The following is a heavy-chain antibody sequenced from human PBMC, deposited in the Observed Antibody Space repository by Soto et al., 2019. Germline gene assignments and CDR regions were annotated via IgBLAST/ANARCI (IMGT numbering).Heavy chain of an antibody. Sequence: SETLSLTCTVSGGSIRGYYWSWMRQPPGKGLEWIGYMYNTGSTVYNPSFKSRVTISVDTSKNQFSLKLNSVTAADTAVYYCARDLWGYCGTDCYPLDVWGQGTTVT. CDR1: GGSIRGYY. CDR3: ARDLWGYCGTDCYPLDV. CDR2: MYNTGST. V-gene: IGHV4-59*01. J-gene: IGHJ6*02. D-gene: IGHD2-21*02.